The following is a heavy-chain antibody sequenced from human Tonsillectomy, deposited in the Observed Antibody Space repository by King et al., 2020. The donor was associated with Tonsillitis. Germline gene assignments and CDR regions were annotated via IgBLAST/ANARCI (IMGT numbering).Heavy chain of an antibody. V-gene: IGHV1-8*01. Sequence: VRLVQSGAEVRKPGASVKVSCKASGYTFLSYDVNWVRQASGKGLEWRGWMNPDRGNTGYAQNFQGRVTMSWNTSIRTAYMELSSLRSEDTAVYYCTRGRLCDPCGQGTLCTDS. J-gene: IGHJ5*02. D-gene: IGHD2-21*01. CDR1: GYTFLSYD. CDR3: TRGRLCDP. CDR2: MNPDRGNT.